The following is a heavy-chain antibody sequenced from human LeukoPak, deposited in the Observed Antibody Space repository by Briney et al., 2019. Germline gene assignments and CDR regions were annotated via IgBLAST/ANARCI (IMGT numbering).Heavy chain of an antibody. CDR3: ARDTDSCFYYYPFAY. CDR2: IYTSGST. J-gene: IGHJ4*02. D-gene: IGHD3-22*01. Sequence: PSETLSLTCTVSGGSISSYYWSWIRQPAGEGLEWIGRIYTSGSTNYNPSLKSRGSMSVDTSKNQFSLKLSSVTAADSAVYYCARDTDSCFYYYPFAYWGQGALVTVSS. CDR1: GGSISSYY. V-gene: IGHV4-4*07.